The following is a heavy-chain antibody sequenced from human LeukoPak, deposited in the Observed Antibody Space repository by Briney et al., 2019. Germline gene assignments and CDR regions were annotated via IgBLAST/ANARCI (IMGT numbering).Heavy chain of an antibody. D-gene: IGHD3-3*01. Sequence: PGGSLRLSCAASGFTFSGYAMSWVRQPPGKGLEWVSTVTGTGGTTYYADSVKGRFTISRDNSKNTLYLQMNSLRAEDTAVYYCAKDKMLGYDFWSGYSPPGAFDIWGQGTMVTVSS. CDR1: GFTFSGYA. V-gene: IGHV3-23*01. CDR3: AKDKMLGYDFWSGYSPPGAFDI. J-gene: IGHJ3*02. CDR2: VTGTGGTT.